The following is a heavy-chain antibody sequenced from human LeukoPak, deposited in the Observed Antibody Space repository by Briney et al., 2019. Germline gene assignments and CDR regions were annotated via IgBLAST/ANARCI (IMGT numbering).Heavy chain of an antibody. D-gene: IGHD3-10*01. V-gene: IGHV3-11*01. CDR3: ATESYYYGSGSYYMGAWDY. CDR2: ISSSGSTI. J-gene: IGHJ4*02. Sequence: PGGSLRLSCAASGFTFSDYYMSWIRQAPGEGLEWVSYISSSGSTIYYADSVKGRFTISRDNAKNSLYLQMNSLRAEDTAVYYCATESYYYGSGSYYMGAWDYWGQGTLVTVSS. CDR1: GFTFSDYY.